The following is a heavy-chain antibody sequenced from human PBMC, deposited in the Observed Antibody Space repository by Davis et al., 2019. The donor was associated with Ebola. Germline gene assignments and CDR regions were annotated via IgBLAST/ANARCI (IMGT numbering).Heavy chain of an antibody. D-gene: IGHD1-14*01. V-gene: IGHV4-34*01. J-gene: IGHJ4*02. Sequence: MPSETLSLTCAVYGGSSGGSYCRRIRQPPGKGLEWIGEINHSGSTNYNPSLKSRVTISVDTSKNQFSLKLSSVTAADTAVYYCARGGISYFDYWGQGTLVTVSS. CDR2: INHSGST. CDR1: GGSSGGSY. CDR3: ARGGISYFDY.